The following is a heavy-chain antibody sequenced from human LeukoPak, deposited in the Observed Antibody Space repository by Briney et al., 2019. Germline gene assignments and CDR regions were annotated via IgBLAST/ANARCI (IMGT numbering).Heavy chain of an antibody. Sequence: PSETRSLTCTVSGGSVSSGSYYWSWIRQPPGKGLEWIGYIYYSGSTNYNPSLKSRVTISVDTSKNQFSLKLSSVTAADTAVYHCARAQKHTRLLWFGDSNGVFDYWGQGTLVTVSS. J-gene: IGHJ4*02. V-gene: IGHV4-61*01. CDR1: GGSVSSGSYY. D-gene: IGHD3-10*01. CDR2: IYYSGST. CDR3: ARAQKHTRLLWFGDSNGVFDY.